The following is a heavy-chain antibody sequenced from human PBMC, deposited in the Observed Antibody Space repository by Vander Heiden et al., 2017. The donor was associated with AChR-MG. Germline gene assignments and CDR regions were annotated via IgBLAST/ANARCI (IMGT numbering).Heavy chain of an antibody. CDR3: AKKTGATVTTFYYMDV. J-gene: IGHJ6*03. Sequence: EVQLLESGGGLVQPGGSLRLSCAASGFTFSSYAMSWVRQAPGKGLEWVSAISGSGGSTYYADSVKGRFTISRDNSKNTLYLQMNSLRAEDTAVYYCAKKTGATVTTFYYMDVWGKGTTVTVSS. D-gene: IGHD4-17*01. CDR1: GFTFSSYA. CDR2: ISGSGGST. V-gene: IGHV3-23*01.